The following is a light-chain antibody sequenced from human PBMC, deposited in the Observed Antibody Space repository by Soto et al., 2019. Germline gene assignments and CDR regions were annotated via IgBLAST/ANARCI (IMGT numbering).Light chain of an antibody. Sequence: QSALPQPASVSGSPGQSITISCTGTSSDVGAYNFVSWYQQHPGKAPKLMIYEVIHRPSGISTRFSGSKSGNTASLTISGVQAEDEADYYCSAYTTSSTLVFGTGTKVTVL. CDR2: EVI. CDR3: SAYTTSSTLV. V-gene: IGLV2-14*01. CDR1: SSDVGAYNF. J-gene: IGLJ1*01.